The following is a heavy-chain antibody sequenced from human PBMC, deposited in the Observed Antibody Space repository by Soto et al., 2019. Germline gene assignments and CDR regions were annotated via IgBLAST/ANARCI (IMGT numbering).Heavy chain of an antibody. V-gene: IGHV4-34*01. D-gene: IGHD4-17*01. CDR2: INHSGST. J-gene: IGHJ6*03. CDR3: ARLDTVTMKAKIDYYYYYMDV. Sequence: QVQLQQWGAGLLKPSETLSLTCAVYGGSFSGYYWSWIRQPPGKGLEWIGEINHSGSTNYNPSLKSRVTISVDTSKNQFSLKLRSVTAADTAVYYCARLDTVTMKAKIDYYYYYMDVWGKGTTATVSS. CDR1: GGSFSGYY.